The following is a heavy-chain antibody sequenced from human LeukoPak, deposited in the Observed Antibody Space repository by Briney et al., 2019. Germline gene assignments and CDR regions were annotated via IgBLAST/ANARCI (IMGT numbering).Heavy chain of an antibody. CDR2: IGGSNYYRGST. J-gene: IGHJ5*02. CDR1: GASISSSAYY. Sequence: PSETLSPTCTVSGASISSSAYYWGWIRRPRGKGPEWIGSIGGSNYYRGSTYYNPSLKSRVTIHVDTSKDQFSLKLSSVTAADTAVYYCARLETSVTEHNWFDPWGQGTLVTVSS. CDR3: ARLETSVTEHNWFDP. D-gene: IGHD2-21*02. V-gene: IGHV4-39*01.